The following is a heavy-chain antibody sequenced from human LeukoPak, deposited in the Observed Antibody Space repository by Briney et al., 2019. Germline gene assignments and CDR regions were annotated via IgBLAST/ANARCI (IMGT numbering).Heavy chain of an antibody. CDR1: GGSISSSSYY. J-gene: IGHJ3*02. D-gene: IGHD1-26*01. Sequence: PSETLSLTCTVSGGSISSSSYYWGWIRQPPGKGLEWIGSIYYSGSTYYNPSLKSRVTISVDTSKNQFSLKLSSVTAADTAVYYCARHAVTKWELHGHAFDIWGQGTMVTVSS. CDR3: ARHAVTKWELHGHAFDI. V-gene: IGHV4-39*01. CDR2: IYYSGST.